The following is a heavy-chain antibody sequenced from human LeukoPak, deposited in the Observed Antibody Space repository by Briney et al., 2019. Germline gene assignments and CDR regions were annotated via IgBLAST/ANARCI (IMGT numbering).Heavy chain of an antibody. CDR2: LDPEDGET. V-gene: IGHV1-24*01. CDR3: ARGDDHYYYALDV. J-gene: IGHJ6*02. D-gene: IGHD5-24*01. CDR1: GYTLTELS. Sequence: EASLKVSCKVSGYTLTELSMHWVRQPPGKALERMGDLDPEDGETIYAQKFQGRVTMTGDTSTSTVYMTLSSLRSEDTAVYYCARGDDHYYYALDVWGQGTTVAVSS.